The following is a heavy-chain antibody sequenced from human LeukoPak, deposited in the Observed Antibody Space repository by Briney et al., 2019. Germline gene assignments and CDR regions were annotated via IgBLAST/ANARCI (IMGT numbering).Heavy chain of an antibody. J-gene: IGHJ4*02. V-gene: IGHV3-48*01. Sequence: PGESLRLSCVASGFTFSNYSMNWVRPAPGRGLEWISYVSSRSTTIYYADSVRGRFTISRDNAKNSLFLQMNSLRVEDTAVYHCATTTLFDHWGQGALVTVSS. CDR2: VSSRSTTI. CDR3: ATTTLFDH. CDR1: GFTFSNYS. D-gene: IGHD4-17*01.